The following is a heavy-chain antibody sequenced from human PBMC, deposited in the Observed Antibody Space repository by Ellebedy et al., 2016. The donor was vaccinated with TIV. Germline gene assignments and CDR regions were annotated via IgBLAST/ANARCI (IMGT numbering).Heavy chain of an antibody. CDR3: AEGRSGWYYFDY. CDR1: GGSFSGYY. D-gene: IGHD6-19*01. Sequence: SETLSLTCAVYGGSFSGYYWSWVRQPPGKGLEWIGEVNQSGRTNYHPSLNSRVTISVDTSKNQFSLRLSSVTAADTAVYYCAEGRSGWYYFDYWGQGTLVTVSS. J-gene: IGHJ4*02. V-gene: IGHV4-34*01. CDR2: VNQSGRT.